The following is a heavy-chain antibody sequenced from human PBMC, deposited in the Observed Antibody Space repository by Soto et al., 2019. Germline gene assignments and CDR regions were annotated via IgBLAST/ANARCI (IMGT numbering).Heavy chain of an antibody. Sequence: PGGSLRLSCAASGFTFSDYSMNWVRQAPGKGLEWVSYISNTANTIYYADSVRGRFTISRDNAKASLFLQMNSLRAEDTAVYYCARDHPLGRGRHYYYYMDVWGMGTTVTVSS. CDR1: GFTFSDYS. D-gene: IGHD7-27*01. CDR2: ISNTANTI. J-gene: IGHJ6*03. V-gene: IGHV3-48*01. CDR3: ARDHPLGRGRHYYYYMDV.